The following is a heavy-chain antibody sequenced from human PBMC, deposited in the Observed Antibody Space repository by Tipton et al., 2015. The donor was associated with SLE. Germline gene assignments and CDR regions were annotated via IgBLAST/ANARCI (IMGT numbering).Heavy chain of an antibody. CDR3: AKDQDGLDV. Sequence: SLRLSCAASGFTVSNNYMSWVRQAPGKGLEWVSVIYSGGRTYYADSVKGRFTISRHNSKNTLYLQMNSLRAEDTAVYYCAKDQDGLDVWGQGTTVTVSS. V-gene: IGHV3-53*04. CDR1: GFTVSNNY. J-gene: IGHJ6*02. CDR2: IYSGGRT.